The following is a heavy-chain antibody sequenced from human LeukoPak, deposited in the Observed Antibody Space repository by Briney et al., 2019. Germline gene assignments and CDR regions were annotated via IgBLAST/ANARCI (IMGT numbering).Heavy chain of an antibody. J-gene: IGHJ3*02. CDR3: ASGSGGSCCGFGAFDI. D-gene: IGHD2-15*01. CDR1: GLTVSSNY. V-gene: IGHV3-53*01. Sequence: GGSLRLSCAASGLTVSSNYMSWVRQAQGKVLEWVSVIYSGGSTYYADSVKGRFTISRDNSKNTLYLQMNSLRAEDTAVYYCASGSGGSCCGFGAFDIWGQGTMVTVSS. CDR2: IYSGGST.